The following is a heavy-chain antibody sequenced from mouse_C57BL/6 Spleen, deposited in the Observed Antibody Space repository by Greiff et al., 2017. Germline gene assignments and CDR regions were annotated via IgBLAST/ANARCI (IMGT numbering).Heavy chain of an antibody. D-gene: IGHD2-1*01. Sequence: QVQLQQPGAELVKPGASVKMSCKASGYTFTSYWITWVKQRPGQGLEWIGDIYPGSGSTNYNEKFKSKATLTVDTSSSTAYMQLSSLTSEDSAFYYCARSYYGNYRYFDVWGTGTTVTVSA. J-gene: IGHJ1*03. V-gene: IGHV1-55*01. CDR2: IYPGSGST. CDR3: ARSYYGNYRYFDV. CDR1: GYTFTSYW.